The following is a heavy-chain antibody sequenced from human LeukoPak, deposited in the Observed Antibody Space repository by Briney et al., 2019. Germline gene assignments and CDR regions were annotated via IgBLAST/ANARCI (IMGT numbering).Heavy chain of an antibody. J-gene: IGHJ6*03. D-gene: IGHD1-26*01. CDR3: ARGGVPYYYYMDV. Sequence: ASVKVSCKASGYTFTGYYMHWVRQAPGQGLEWMGWINPNSGGTNYAQKFQGRVTITRNTSISTAYMELSSLRSEDTAVYYCARGGVPYYYYMDVWGKGTTVTVSS. V-gene: IGHV1-2*02. CDR1: GYTFTGYY. CDR2: INPNSGGT.